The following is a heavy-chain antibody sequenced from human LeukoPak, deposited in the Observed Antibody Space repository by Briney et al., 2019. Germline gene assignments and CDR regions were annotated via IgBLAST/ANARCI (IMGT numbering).Heavy chain of an antibody. Sequence: PAQTLSLTCTVSGGSISNSDYYWSWIRQPAGKGLEWIGRIYASGNTIYNPSLKSRVALSIDTSKNQFSLKLSSVTAPDTAVYYCARRPSGSDAFDIWGQGTMVTVSS. CDR3: ARRPSGSDAFDI. CDR2: IYASGNT. CDR1: GGSISNSDYY. J-gene: IGHJ3*02. D-gene: IGHD3-22*01. V-gene: IGHV4-61*02.